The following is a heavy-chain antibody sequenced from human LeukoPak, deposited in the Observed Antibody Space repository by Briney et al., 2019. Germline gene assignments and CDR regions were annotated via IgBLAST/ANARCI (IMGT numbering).Heavy chain of an antibody. D-gene: IGHD6-13*01. V-gene: IGHV3-30*18. Sequence: GGSLRLSCAATAFTFSSYAMHWVRPAPGKGLEWVAVISYDGSNKYYADSVKGRFTISRDNSKNTLYLQMNSLRVEDTAVYYCAKGVYSSSWYEFDYWGQGTLVTVSS. CDR1: AFTFSSYA. CDR2: ISYDGSNK. J-gene: IGHJ4*02. CDR3: AKGVYSSSWYEFDY.